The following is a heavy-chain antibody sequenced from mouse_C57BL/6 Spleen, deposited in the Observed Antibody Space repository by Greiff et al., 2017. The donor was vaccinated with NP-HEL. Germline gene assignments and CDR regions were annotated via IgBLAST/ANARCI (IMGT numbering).Heavy chain of an antibody. CDR3: ARGGWLRDYYAMDY. Sequence: VQLQQSGAELVRPGTSVKVSCKASGYAFTNYLIEWVKQRPGQGLEWIGVINPGSGGTNYNEKFKGKATLTADKSSSTAYMQLSSLTSEDSAGYFCARGGWLRDYYAMDYWGQGTSVTVSS. D-gene: IGHD2-3*01. CDR1: GYAFTNYL. CDR2: INPGSGGT. V-gene: IGHV1-54*01. J-gene: IGHJ4*01.